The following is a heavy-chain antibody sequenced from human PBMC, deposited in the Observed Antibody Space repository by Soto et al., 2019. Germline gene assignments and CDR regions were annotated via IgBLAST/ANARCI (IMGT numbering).Heavy chain of an antibody. Sequence: PWGCMRLSCVACGVRFNNSAMDWVRQAPGKGLEWVSGISGGGGSIYYSDSVKGRFTISRDNSKNTLYLQMNSLRAEDTAVYYCAKELMVAPGYYFAYWGQGTLVTVSS. V-gene: IGHV3-23*01. CDR1: GVRFNNSA. D-gene: IGHD2-8*01. CDR2: ISGGGGSI. J-gene: IGHJ4*02. CDR3: AKELMVAPGYYFAY.